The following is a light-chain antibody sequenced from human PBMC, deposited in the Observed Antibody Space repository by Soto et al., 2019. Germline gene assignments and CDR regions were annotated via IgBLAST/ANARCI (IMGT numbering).Light chain of an antibody. CDR3: AAWDDSLNAYA. V-gene: IGLV1-44*01. CDR2: SNN. J-gene: IGLJ1*01. Sequence: QSVLTQPPSASGTPGQRVTISCSGSSSNIGSNTVNWYQQLPGTAPKLLIHSNNQRPSGVPDRFSGSKSGTSDSLAISGLQSEDEADYYCAAWDDSLNAYAFGTG. CDR1: SSNIGSNT.